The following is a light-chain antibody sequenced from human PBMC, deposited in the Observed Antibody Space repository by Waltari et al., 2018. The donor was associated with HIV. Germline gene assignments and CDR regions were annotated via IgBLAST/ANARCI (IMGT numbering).Light chain of an antibody. CDR1: QDIKHY. Sequence: DIQMTQSPFSLSASVGDRVTITCQASQDIKHYLNWYQQKPGKAPRLLIYDESSLETGVPSRFSGSGSGTHFTLTISSLRPEDTATYYCQQYDDLEYTFGQGTTLEMK. J-gene: IGKJ2*01. CDR2: DES. CDR3: QQYDDLEYT. V-gene: IGKV1-33*01.